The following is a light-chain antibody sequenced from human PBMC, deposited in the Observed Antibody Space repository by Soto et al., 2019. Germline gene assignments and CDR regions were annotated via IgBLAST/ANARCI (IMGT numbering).Light chain of an antibody. CDR3: LQHNTYPYT. CDR1: QGIRSD. V-gene: IGKV1-17*01. J-gene: IGKJ2*01. Sequence: DIQMTQSPSSLSAPVGDRVTITCRASQGIRSDLGWYQQTPGKAPKRLIYAASSLQSGVPSRFSGSGSGTEFTLTISSLQPEDFATYYCLQHNTYPYTFGQGTKLEIK. CDR2: AAS.